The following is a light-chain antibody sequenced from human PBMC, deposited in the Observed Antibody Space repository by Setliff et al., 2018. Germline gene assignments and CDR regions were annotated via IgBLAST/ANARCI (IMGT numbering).Light chain of an antibody. CDR2: EVS. CDR3: SSYTSLLTRV. CDR1: SSDVGDYKY. V-gene: IGLV2-14*01. Sequence: QSVLTQPASVSGSPGRSITISCTGTSSDVGDYKYVSWYQQLPGKAPKLIIFEVSNRPSGIPNRFSGSKSGNAASLSISGLQAEDEADYYCSSYTSLLTRVVGTETKVTVL. J-gene: IGLJ1*01.